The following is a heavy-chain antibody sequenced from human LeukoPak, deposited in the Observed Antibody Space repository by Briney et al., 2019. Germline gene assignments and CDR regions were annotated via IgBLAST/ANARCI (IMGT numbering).Heavy chain of an antibody. CDR3: ARFQPRDAFDI. J-gene: IGHJ3*02. CDR1: GFTVSSNY. Sequence: GGSLRLSCAASGFTVSSNYMSWVRQAPGKGLEWVSVIYSGGSTYYADSVKGRFTISRDNSKNTLYLQMNSLRAEDTAVYYCARFQPRDAFDIWGQGTMVTVSS. V-gene: IGHV3-53*01. CDR2: IYSGGST.